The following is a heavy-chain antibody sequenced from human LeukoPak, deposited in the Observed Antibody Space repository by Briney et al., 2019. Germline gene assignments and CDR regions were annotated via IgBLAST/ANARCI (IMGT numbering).Heavy chain of an antibody. CDR2: IYHSGST. V-gene: IGHV4-59*02. D-gene: IGHD6-6*01. Sequence: PSETLSLTCTVSGGSVSTYYWNWIRQPPGKGLEWIGYIYHSGSTNYNPSLQSRVTISVDTSKNQFSLNLNSVTAADTAVYYCARGGAARLHFQNWGQGTLVTVSS. J-gene: IGHJ1*01. CDR1: GGSVSTYY. CDR3: ARGGAARLHFQN.